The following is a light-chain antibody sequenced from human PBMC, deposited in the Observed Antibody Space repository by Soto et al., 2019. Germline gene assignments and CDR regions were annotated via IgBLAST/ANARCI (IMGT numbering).Light chain of an antibody. J-gene: IGKJ5*01. CDR3: QKYGDSPIT. CDR1: QSVSSSF. CDR2: DEF. V-gene: IGKV3-20*01. Sequence: EIVLTQSPGTLSLSPGERATLSCRASQSVSSSFLAWYQQRTGQAPRILIYDEFTRATGIPDRISGSGSEADLTLTISRLEPEDFAVYYCQKYGDSPITCGQGTRLEIK.